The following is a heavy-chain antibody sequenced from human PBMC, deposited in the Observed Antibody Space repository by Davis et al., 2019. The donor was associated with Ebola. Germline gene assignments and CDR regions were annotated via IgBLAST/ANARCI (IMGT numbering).Heavy chain of an antibody. CDR2: FSYGDNTH. J-gene: IGHJ3*02. V-gene: IGHV4-39*01. CDR1: GASISSRSYY. Sequence: SETLSLTCTVSGASISSRSYYWGWIRQPPGKGLEWVGSFSYGDNTHYYNPSLRSRVTISVDTSRNQFSLKLSSATAADTAVYYCARPWYSGTYYDAYGIWGQGTMVAVSS. CDR3: ARPWYSGTYYDAYGI. D-gene: IGHD1-26*01.